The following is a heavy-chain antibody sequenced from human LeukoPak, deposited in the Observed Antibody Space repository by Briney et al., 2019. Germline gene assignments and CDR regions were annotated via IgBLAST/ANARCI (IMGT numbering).Heavy chain of an antibody. J-gene: IGHJ4*02. CDR1: GYSISSGYY. D-gene: IGHD2-21*01. CDR3: ARLDCGGDCRGDY. V-gene: IGHV4-38-2*02. Sequence: PSETLSLTCTVSGYSISSGYYRGWIRQPPGKGLEWIGSIYHSRSTYYNPSLKSRVTISVDTSKNQFSLKLSSVAAADTAVYYCARLDCGGDCRGDYWGQGTLVTVSS. CDR2: IYHSRST.